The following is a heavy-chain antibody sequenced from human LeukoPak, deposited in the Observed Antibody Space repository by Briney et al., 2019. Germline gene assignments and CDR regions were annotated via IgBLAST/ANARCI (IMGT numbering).Heavy chain of an antibody. V-gene: IGHV3-23*01. Sequence: GGSLRLACAASGFTLSSYAISCVRQAPGKGLGWVSAISGSGGSTYYADSMKGPFTRSRDNSKNTLYLQMNRVRAEDTDVYYCAKETRGGWYDYFDYWGQGTLVTVSS. CDR2: ISGSGGST. CDR1: GFTLSSYA. D-gene: IGHD6-19*01. CDR3: AKETRGGWYDYFDY. J-gene: IGHJ4*02.